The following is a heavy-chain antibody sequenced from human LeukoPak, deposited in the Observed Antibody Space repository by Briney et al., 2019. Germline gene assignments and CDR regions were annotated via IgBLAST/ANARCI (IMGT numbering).Heavy chain of an antibody. D-gene: IGHD3-16*01. CDR1: GGSFSGHY. CDR2: INHSGST. CDR3: ARVKDPGGYYYYYYMDI. Sequence: SEILSLTCAVYGGSFSGHYWTWIRQPPGKGLEWIGEINHSGSTNYNPSLKSRVTVSVDTSKNQFSLKVSSVTAADTAVYYCARVKDPGGYYYYYYMDIWGKGNTVTVSS. J-gene: IGHJ6*03. V-gene: IGHV4-34*01.